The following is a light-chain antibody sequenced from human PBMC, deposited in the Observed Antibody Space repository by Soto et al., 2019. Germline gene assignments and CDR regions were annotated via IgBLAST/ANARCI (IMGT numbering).Light chain of an antibody. Sequence: SVLTQPASVSGSPGQSITISCTGTSSDVGGYNYVSWYQQHPGKAPKLIIYDVSNRPSGVSNRFSGSKSGNTASLTISGLQAEDEADYYCSSYTSSSTLVFGGGTKLTVL. CDR1: SSDVGGYNY. V-gene: IGLV2-14*03. J-gene: IGLJ2*01. CDR3: SSYTSSSTLV. CDR2: DVS.